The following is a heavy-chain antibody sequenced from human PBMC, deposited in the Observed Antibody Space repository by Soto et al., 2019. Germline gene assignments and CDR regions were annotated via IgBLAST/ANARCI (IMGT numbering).Heavy chain of an antibody. CDR3: VRRVVPAAIISSWFDP. D-gene: IGHD2-2*01. V-gene: IGHV4-34*01. J-gene: IGHJ5*02. CDR1: GGSFSGYY. CDR2: INHSGST. Sequence: QVQLQQWGAGLLKPSETLSLTCAVYGGSFSGYYWSWIRQPPGKGLEWIGEINHSGSTNYNPSLKSRVTISVDTSKNQFSLKLSSVTAADTAVYYCVRRVVPAAIISSWFDPWGQGTLVTVSS.